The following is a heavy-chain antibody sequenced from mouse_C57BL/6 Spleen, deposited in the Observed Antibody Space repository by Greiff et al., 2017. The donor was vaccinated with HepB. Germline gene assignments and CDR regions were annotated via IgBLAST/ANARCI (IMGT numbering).Heavy chain of an antibody. Sequence: EVQGVESGGGLVQPGGSMKLSCAASGFTFSDAWMDWVRQSPEKGLEWVAEIRNKANNHATYYAESVKGRFTISRDDSKSSVDLQMNSLRAEDTGIYYCTRRGTTVVAPGYFDYWGQGTTLTVSS. CDR1: GFTFSDAW. V-gene: IGHV6-6*01. CDR2: IRNKANNHAT. J-gene: IGHJ2*01. D-gene: IGHD1-1*01. CDR3: TRRGTTVVAPGYFDY.